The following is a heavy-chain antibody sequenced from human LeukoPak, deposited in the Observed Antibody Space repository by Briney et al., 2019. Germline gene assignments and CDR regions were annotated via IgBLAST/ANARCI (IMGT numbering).Heavy chain of an antibody. CDR3: AKDGPFDI. CDR1: GFTFDDYA. CDR2: ISWNSGSI. V-gene: IGHV3-9*01. J-gene: IGHJ3*02. Sequence: GGSLRLSCAASGFTFDDYAMHWVRQAPGKGLEWVSGISWNSGSIGYADSAKGRFTISRDNAKNSLYLQMNSLRAEDTALYYCAKDGPFDIWGQGTMVTVSS.